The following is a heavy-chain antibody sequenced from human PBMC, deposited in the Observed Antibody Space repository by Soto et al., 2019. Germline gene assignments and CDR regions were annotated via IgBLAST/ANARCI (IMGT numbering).Heavy chain of an antibody. CDR3: ARDRGFSSGYYLYYFDY. CDR2: IIPIFGTA. Sequence: QVQLVQSGAEVKKPGSSVKVSCKASGGTFSSYAISWVRQAPGQGLEWMGGIIPIFGTANYAQKFQGRVTITADESTSTAYMALSSLRSEDTAVYYCARDRGFSSGYYLYYFDYWGQGTLVTVSS. CDR1: GGTFSSYA. J-gene: IGHJ4*02. V-gene: IGHV1-69*01. D-gene: IGHD3-22*01.